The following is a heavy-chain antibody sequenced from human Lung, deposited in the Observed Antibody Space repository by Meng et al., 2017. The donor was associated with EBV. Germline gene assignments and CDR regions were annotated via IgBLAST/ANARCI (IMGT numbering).Heavy chain of an antibody. CDR3: ARIEGYDRLYYFGQ. CDR2: ISHSGTT. D-gene: IGHD5-12*01. J-gene: IGHJ4*02. Sequence: QVPLPESGPGLVKPSGTLSLSCAVSCASISNNNWWSWVRQPPGKGLEWIGEISHSGTTNYTPSLKSRVTISVDKSKNQFSLKLTSVTAADTAVYYCARIEGYDRLYYFGQWGRGTLVTVSS. V-gene: IGHV4-4*02. CDR1: CASISNNNW.